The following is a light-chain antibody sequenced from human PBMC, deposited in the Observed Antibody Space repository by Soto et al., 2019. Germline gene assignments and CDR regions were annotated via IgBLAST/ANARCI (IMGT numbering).Light chain of an antibody. CDR3: QQYGSSPRT. CDR1: QSVSGNY. V-gene: IGKV3-20*01. Sequence: EIESTQAPGTLSLSPGVGANLSCGACQSVSGNYLAWYQQKPGQAPRLLIYAASSRATGIPDRFSGSGSGTDFSLTISRLEAEDFAVYYCQQYGSSPRTFGQGTKVDI. CDR2: AAS. J-gene: IGKJ1*01.